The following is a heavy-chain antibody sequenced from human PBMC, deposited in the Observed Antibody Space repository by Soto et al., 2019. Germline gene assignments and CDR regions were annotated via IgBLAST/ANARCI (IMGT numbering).Heavy chain of an antibody. Sequence: QITLKESGPTLVKPTQTLTLTCPFSGFSLSSTRMAVGWIRQPPGKALEWLALIYWYVDKRYSPFLKSRLTITKDTSKNQVVLTMSNMDPVDTARYYCAHIVVAGLGYYFDYWGQGTLVTVSS. D-gene: IGHD6-19*01. CDR3: AHIVVAGLGYYFDY. V-gene: IGHV2-5*01. CDR1: GFSLSSTRMA. CDR2: IYWYVDK. J-gene: IGHJ4*02.